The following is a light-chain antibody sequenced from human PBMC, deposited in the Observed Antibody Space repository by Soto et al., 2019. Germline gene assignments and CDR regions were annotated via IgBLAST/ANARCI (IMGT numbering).Light chain of an antibody. CDR3: QQSYSTPPYT. CDR2: ATS. Sequence: DIQMTQSPSSLSASVGDRVTITCRASQSISNYLNWYQQKPGQAPKLLIYATSNLQRGVPSRFSGSGSGTDFTLTISSLQPEDFATYYCQQSYSTPPYTFCQGTNLEIK. CDR1: QSISNY. J-gene: IGKJ2*01. V-gene: IGKV1-39*01.